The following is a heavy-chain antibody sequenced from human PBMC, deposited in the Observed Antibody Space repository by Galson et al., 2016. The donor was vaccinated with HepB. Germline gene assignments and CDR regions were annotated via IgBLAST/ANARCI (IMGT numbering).Heavy chain of an antibody. CDR1: GFIFSNFG. CDR3: ARVNGTGWPAFDF. D-gene: IGHD3/OR15-3a*01. Sequence: SLRLSCAASGFIFSNFGMHWVRQAPGKGLEWVAVIWFDGTNKYYADSVRGRFAISRDNSKNTLYLDMGDLRGDDTAVYFCARVNGTGWPAFDFWGQGTPVTVSS. CDR2: IWFDGTNK. V-gene: IGHV3-33*01. J-gene: IGHJ4*02.